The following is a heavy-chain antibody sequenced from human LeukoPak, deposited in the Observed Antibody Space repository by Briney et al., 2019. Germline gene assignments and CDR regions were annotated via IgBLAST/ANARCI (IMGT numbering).Heavy chain of an antibody. CDR3: ARADDYDYYFDY. V-gene: IGHV4-61*01. J-gene: IGHJ4*02. D-gene: IGHD3-16*01. CDR1: GGSISSSSYY. CDR2: IYYSGST. Sequence: KPSETLSLTCTVSGGSISSSSYYWSWIRQPPGKGLEWIGYIYYSGSTNYNPSLKSRVTISVDTSKNQFSLKLSSVTAADTAVYYCARADDYDYYFDYWGQGTLVTVSS.